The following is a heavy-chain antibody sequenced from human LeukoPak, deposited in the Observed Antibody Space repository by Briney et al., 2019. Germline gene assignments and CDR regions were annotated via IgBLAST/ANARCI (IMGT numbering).Heavy chain of an antibody. J-gene: IGHJ4*02. CDR3: ARDNDGWVAARRRPIDY. Sequence: GGSLRLSCAASGFTFSSYSMNWVRQAPGRGLEWVSSISSSSSYIYYADSVKGRFTISRDNAKNSLYLQMNSLRAEDTAVYYCARDNDGWVAARRRPIDYWGQGTLVTVSS. D-gene: IGHD6-13*01. CDR2: ISSSSSYI. CDR1: GFTFSSYS. V-gene: IGHV3-21*01.